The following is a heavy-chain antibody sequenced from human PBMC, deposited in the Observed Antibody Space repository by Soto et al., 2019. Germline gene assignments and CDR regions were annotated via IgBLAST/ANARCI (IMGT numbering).Heavy chain of an antibody. J-gene: IGHJ4*02. CDR3: ARAGLGTMIVVVPYFDY. D-gene: IGHD3-22*01. CDR2: IYYSGST. Sequence: QVQLQESGPGLVKPSQTLSLTCTVSGGSISSGGYYWSWIRQHPGKGLEWIGYIYYSGSTYYNPXLKSRVTISVXXSXNXXSLKLSSVTAADTAVYYCARAGLGTMIVVVPYFDYWGQGTLVTVSS. CDR1: GGSISSGGYY. V-gene: IGHV4-31*03.